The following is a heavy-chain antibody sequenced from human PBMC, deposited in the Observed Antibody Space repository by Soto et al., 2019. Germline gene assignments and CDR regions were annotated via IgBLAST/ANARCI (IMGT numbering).Heavy chain of an antibody. CDR2: ISGSGGST. J-gene: IGHJ4*02. D-gene: IGHD3-10*01. CDR3: AKSYRGVIINFDY. CDR1: GFTFSSYA. Sequence: EVQLLESGGGLVQPGGSLRLSCPASGFTFSSYAMSWVHQAPGKGLEWVSAISGSGGSTYYADSVKGRFTISRDNSKNTLYLQMNSLRAEDTAIYYCAKSYRGVIINFDYWGQGTLVTVSS. V-gene: IGHV3-23*01.